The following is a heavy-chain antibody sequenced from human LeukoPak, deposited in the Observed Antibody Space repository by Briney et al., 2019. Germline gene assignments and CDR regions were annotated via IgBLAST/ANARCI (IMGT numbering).Heavy chain of an antibody. CDR1: GFTFSSYS. V-gene: IGHV3-48*04. CDR2: ISSSSSTI. CDR3: ARGCTACPFDI. D-gene: IGHD2-8*02. Sequence: GGSLRLSCAASGFTFSSYSMNWVRQAPGKGLEWVSYISSSSSTIYYADAVKGRFTISRDSAKNSLYLQMNSLRAEDTAVYYCARGCTACPFDIWGQGTMVTVSS. J-gene: IGHJ3*02.